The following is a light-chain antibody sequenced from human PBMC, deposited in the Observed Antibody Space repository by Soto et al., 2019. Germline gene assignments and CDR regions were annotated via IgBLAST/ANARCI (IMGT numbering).Light chain of an antibody. CDR1: SGHSSYI. Sequence: QPVLTQSSSASASLGSSVKLTCTLISGHSSYIIAWHQQQPGKAPRYLMKLEGSGSYNKGSGVPDRFSGSSSGADRYLTISNLQFEDEADYYCETWDSNTHTVFGGGTALTVL. CDR3: ETWDSNTHTV. CDR2: LEGSGSY. J-gene: IGLJ3*02. V-gene: IGLV4-60*02.